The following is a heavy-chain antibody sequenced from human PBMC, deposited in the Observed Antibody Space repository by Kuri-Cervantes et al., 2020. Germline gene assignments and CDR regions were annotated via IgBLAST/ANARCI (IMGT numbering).Heavy chain of an antibody. CDR2: IIPIFGTA. D-gene: IGHD6-13*01. CDR1: GGTFSSYA. Sequence: SVKVSCKASGGTFSSYAISWVRQAPGQGLEWMGGIIPIFGTANYAQKFQGRVTITSDESKSTAYMELSSLRSEDTAVYYCARTYSSTWYWFDPWGQGTLVTVSS. CDR3: ARTYSSTWYWFDP. V-gene: IGHV1-69*13. J-gene: IGHJ5*02.